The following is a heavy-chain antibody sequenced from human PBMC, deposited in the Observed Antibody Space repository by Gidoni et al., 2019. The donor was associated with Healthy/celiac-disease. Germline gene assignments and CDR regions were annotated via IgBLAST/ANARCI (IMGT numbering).Heavy chain of an antibody. D-gene: IGHD3-22*01. CDR1: RFTVRSND. CDR3: ARQFYYDSSGYYFHFDY. V-gene: IGHV3-66*04. J-gene: IGHJ4*02. CDR2: IYSGGST. Sequence: EVQLVESGGGLVQPGGSLRLSCAASRFTVRSNDMSWVRQAPGKGLEWVSVIYSGGSTYYADSVKGRFTISRDNSKNTLYLQMNSLRAEDTAVYYCARQFYYDSSGYYFHFDYWGQGTLVTVSS.